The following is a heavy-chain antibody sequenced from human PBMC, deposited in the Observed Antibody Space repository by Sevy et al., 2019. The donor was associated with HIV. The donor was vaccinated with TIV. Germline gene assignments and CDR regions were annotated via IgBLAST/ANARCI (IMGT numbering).Heavy chain of an antibody. Sequence: GGSLRLSCAASGFTFSSYWMSWVRQAPGKGLEWVANIKQDGSEKYYVDSVMGRFTISRDNAKNSLYLQMNSLRAEDTAVYYCARVKDYGYSKSFDYWGQGTLVTVSS. CDR1: GFTFSSYW. D-gene: IGHD4-17*01. CDR3: ARVKDYGYSKSFDY. J-gene: IGHJ4*02. CDR2: IKQDGSEK. V-gene: IGHV3-7*01.